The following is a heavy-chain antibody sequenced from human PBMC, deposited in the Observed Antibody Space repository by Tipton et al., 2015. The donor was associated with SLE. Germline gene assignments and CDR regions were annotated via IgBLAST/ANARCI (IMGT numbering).Heavy chain of an antibody. V-gene: IGHV4-4*02. Sequence: TLSLTCAVSGGPISSGNWWSWVRQPPGKGLEWIGEIHHTGSTSYTPSLKSRVTISVDKSKNQFSLNLSSVTAADTAVYYCVRGGTEYPFDFWGQGTMVTVSS. CDR1: GGPISSGNW. CDR3: VRGGTEYPFDF. J-gene: IGHJ3*01. D-gene: IGHD2-2*01. CDR2: IHHTGST.